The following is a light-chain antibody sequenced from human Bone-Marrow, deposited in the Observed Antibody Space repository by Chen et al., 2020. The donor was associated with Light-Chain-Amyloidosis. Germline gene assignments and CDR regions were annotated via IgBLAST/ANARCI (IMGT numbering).Light chain of an antibody. CDR2: TNS. Sequence: QSLLTQPPSVSGAPGQRVTISCTGNRANFGAGLAVHWYQQLPGKAPKLLISTNSDRPSGVPDRTAGSKSGDSASLAITGLQADNEGDYYCQSYDGNLKIYVFGTGTKVTVL. CDR1: RANFGAGLA. CDR3: QSYDGNLKIYV. J-gene: IGLJ1*01. V-gene: IGLV1-40*01.